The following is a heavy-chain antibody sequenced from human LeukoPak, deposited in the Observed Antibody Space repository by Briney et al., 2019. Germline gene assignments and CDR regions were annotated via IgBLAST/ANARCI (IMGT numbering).Heavy chain of an antibody. V-gene: IGHV3-30*02. D-gene: IGHD3-3*01. Sequence: GGSLRLSCAASGFTFSSYGMHWVRQAPGKGLEWVAFIRYDGSNKYYADSVKGRFTISRDNSKNTLYLQINSLRAEDTAVYYCAKGAYYDFWSGYPWGQGTLVTVSS. CDR2: IRYDGSNK. J-gene: IGHJ5*02. CDR1: GFTFSSYG. CDR3: AKGAYYDFWSGYP.